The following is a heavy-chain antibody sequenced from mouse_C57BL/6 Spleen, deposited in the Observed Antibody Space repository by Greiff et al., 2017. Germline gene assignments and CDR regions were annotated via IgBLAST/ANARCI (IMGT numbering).Heavy chain of an antibody. CDR3: ARRGDGYMDY. J-gene: IGHJ4*01. CDR1: GFSLSTSGMG. Sequence: QVTLKVCGPGILQSSQTLSLTCSFSGFSLSTSGMGVSWIRQPSGKGLEWLAHIYWDDVKRYNPSLKSRLTISKDTSRNQVFLKITSVDTADTATYYCARRGDGYMDYWGQGTSVTVSS. CDR2: IYWDDVK. V-gene: IGHV8-12*01. D-gene: IGHD2-3*01.